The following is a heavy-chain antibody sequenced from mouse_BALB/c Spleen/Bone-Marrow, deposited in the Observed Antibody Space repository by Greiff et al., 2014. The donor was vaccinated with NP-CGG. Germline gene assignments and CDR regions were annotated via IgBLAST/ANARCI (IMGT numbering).Heavy chain of an antibody. CDR1: GFNIKDYY. CDR3: ARGDGYAMDY. Sequence: VQLQQSGAEIVRPGALVKLSCKASGFNIKDYYMQWVKQRPEQGLEWIGWIDPENGNTIYDPKFQGKASITAGTSSNTAYLQLSSLTSEDTSVYYCARGDGYAMDYWGQGTSVTVSS. J-gene: IGHJ4*01. CDR2: IDPENGNT. V-gene: IGHV14-1*02.